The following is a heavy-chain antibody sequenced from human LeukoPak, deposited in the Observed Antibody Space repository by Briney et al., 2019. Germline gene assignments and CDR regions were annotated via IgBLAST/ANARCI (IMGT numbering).Heavy chain of an antibody. CDR3: AKSDYYDSSGYCRESYYYYYMDV. CDR1: GGTFSSYA. D-gene: IGHD3-22*01. J-gene: IGHJ6*03. CDR2: IIPIFGTA. V-gene: IGHV1-69*06. Sequence: TVTVSCKASGGTFSSYAISWVRQAPGQGLEWMGGIIPIFGTANYAQKFQGRVTITADKSTSTAYMELSSLRSEDTAVYYCAKSDYYDSSGYCRESYYYYYMDVWGKGTTVTVSS.